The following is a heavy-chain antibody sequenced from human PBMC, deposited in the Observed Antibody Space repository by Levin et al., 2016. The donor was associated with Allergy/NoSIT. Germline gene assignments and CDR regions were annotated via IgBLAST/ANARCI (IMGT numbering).Heavy chain of an antibody. D-gene: IGHD2-15*01. CDR3: ARRQASGGLFDP. CDR2: MFYSGGT. J-gene: IGHJ5*02. V-gene: IGHV4-39*01. Sequence: RQAPGKGLEWIGSMFYSGGTHDNPSLKSRVTISVDTSKNQFSLKLSSVTAADTAVYYCARRQASGGLFDPWGQGTLVTVSS.